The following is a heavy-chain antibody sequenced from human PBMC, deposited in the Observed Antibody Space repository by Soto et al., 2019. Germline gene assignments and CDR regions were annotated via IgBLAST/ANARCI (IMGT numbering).Heavy chain of an antibody. D-gene: IGHD2-21*01. CDR2: ISFPGST. CDR3: ARVVPADNGFDV. J-gene: IGHJ3*01. Sequence: PSETLSLTCSVTGGSISSCDYYWNWIRQRPGKGLEWIGYISFPGSTHYNPSLQNRISMSVDTSKNQFSLRLNSVTAADAAVYYCARVVPADNGFDVWGQGTMVTVSS. CDR1: GGSISSCDYY. V-gene: IGHV4-30-4*08.